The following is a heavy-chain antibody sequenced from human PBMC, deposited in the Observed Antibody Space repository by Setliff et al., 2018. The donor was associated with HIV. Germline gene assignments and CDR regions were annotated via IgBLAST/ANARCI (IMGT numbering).Heavy chain of an antibody. CDR2: IDHTGST. CDR1: GGSITSSNHY. D-gene: IGHD3-10*01. V-gene: IGHV4-39*07. Sequence: PSETLSLTCTVSGGSITSSNHYWGWIRQPPGKGLEWLGEIDHTGSTNYNLSLKSRITMSADPSKNQFSLKVRSVIAADTALYYCARGRNYGSPYFYYMDVWATGTTVTV. J-gene: IGHJ6*03. CDR3: ARGRNYGSPYFYYMDV.